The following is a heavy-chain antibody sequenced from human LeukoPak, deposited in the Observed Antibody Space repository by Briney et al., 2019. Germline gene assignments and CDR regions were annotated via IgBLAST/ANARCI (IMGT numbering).Heavy chain of an antibody. CDR2: ISGSGGST. Sequence: GGSLRLSCAASGFTFSSYAMSWVRQAPGKGLEWVSAISGSGGSTYYADSVKGRLTISRDNSKNTLYLQMNSLRAEDTAVYYCAKGHRSYGPATLPGGDYWGQGTLVTVSS. D-gene: IGHD4-17*01. V-gene: IGHV3-23*01. CDR1: GFTFSSYA. J-gene: IGHJ4*02. CDR3: AKGHRSYGPATLPGGDY.